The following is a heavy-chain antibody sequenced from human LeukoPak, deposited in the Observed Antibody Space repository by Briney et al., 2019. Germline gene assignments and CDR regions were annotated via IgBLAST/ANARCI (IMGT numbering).Heavy chain of an antibody. V-gene: IGHV4-39*01. CDR3: ARLSSLDAFDI. CDR1: GGSISSSSYF. CDR2: IYYSGST. Sequence: SETLSLTCTVSGGSISSSSYFWGWIRQPPGRGLERIGNIYYSGSTYYNPSLKSRVTISVDTSKNQFSLKLSSVTAADTAVYYCARLSSLDAFDIWGQGTMVTVSS. J-gene: IGHJ3*02.